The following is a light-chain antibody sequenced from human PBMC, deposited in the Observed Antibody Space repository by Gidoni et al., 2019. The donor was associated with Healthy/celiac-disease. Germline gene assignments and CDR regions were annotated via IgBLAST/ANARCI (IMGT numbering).Light chain of an antibody. CDR3: QQYGSSSWT. Sequence: TQSPGTLSLAPGERATLPWRASQRVRSSYLAWYQQKPGQAPRLLIYGASSRATGIPDRFSGSGSGTDFTLTISRLEPEDFAVYYCQQYGSSSWTFGQGTKVEIK. J-gene: IGKJ1*01. V-gene: IGKV3-20*01. CDR2: GAS. CDR1: QRVRSSY.